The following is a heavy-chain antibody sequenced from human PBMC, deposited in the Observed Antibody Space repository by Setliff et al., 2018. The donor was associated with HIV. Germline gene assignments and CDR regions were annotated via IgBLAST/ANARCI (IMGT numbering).Heavy chain of an antibody. Sequence: PSETLSLTCTVSGDSISSHYWSWIRQAPGKGLEWIGTMYFSGNSRNSPSLKSRVTISVDTSKNQLPLNLTSVNAAYTAVYYCARVEAKVRGATYAMDVWGQGTTVTVSS. D-gene: IGHD3-10*01. J-gene: IGHJ6*02. CDR2: MYFSGNS. CDR3: ARVEAKVRGATYAMDV. CDR1: GDSISSHY. V-gene: IGHV4-59*11.